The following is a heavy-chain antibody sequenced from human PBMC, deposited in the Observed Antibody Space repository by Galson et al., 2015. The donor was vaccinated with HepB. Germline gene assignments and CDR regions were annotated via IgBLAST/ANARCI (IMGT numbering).Heavy chain of an antibody. V-gene: IGHV2-5*02. J-gene: IGHJ4*02. CDR1: GFSLSTSGVG. CDR3: AHSPALNTIVGLVILNFDY. Sequence: PALVKPTQTLTLTCTLSGFSLSTSGVGVVWIRQPPGKALEWLALISWDDNKRYSPSLRSRLTISKDTSKNQVALTMTNMDPMDTATYYCAHSPALNTIVGLVILNFDYWGQGALVSVSS. CDR2: ISWDDNK. D-gene: IGHD3-3*01.